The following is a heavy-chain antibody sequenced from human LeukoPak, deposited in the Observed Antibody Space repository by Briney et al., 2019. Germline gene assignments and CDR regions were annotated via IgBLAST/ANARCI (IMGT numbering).Heavy chain of an antibody. D-gene: IGHD3-22*01. J-gene: IGHJ4*01. CDR3: VKNWLFDL. CDR2: ISGSGGST. V-gene: IGHV3-23*01. Sequence: GGSLRHSCAASRFTFNSYAMSWVRQAPGKGLEWVSAISGSGGSTYYADSVKGRFTISRDNSKNTLYLQMNSLRAEDTAVYYCVKNWLFDLWGHESLVTVSS. CDR1: RFTFNSYA.